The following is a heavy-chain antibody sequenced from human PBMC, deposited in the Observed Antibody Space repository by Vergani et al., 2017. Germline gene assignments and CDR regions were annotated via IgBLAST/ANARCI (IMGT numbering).Heavy chain of an antibody. CDR3: ARGGVPADRYYYYMDV. Sequence: EVQLVESGGGLVKPGGSLRLSCAASGFTFSSYSMNWVRQAPGKGLEWVSSISSSSSYIYYADSVKGRFTISRDNAKNSLYLQMNSLRAEDTAVYYCARGGVPADRYYYYMDVWGKGTTVTVSS. CDR1: GFTFSSYS. V-gene: IGHV3-21*01. J-gene: IGHJ6*03. D-gene: IGHD2-2*01. CDR2: ISSSSSYI.